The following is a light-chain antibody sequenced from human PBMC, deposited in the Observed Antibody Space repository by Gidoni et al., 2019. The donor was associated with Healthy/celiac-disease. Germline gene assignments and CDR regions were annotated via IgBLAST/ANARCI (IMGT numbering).Light chain of an antibody. Sequence: IVLTQSPATLYLSPGERATLSCRASQSVSSYFAWYQQKPGQAPRLLIYDASNRATGIPARFSGSGSGTDFTLTISSLEPEDFAVYYCQQRSNWPLTFGGGTKVEIK. CDR2: DAS. CDR3: QQRSNWPLT. V-gene: IGKV3-11*01. J-gene: IGKJ4*01. CDR1: QSVSSY.